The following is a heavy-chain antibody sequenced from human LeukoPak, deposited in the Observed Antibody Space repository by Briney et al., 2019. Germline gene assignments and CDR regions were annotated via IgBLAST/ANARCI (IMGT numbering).Heavy chain of an antibody. J-gene: IGHJ3*02. D-gene: IGHD2-21*02. CDR1: GFTFSSYG. Sequence: GGSLRLSCAASGFTFSSYGIHWVRQAPGKGLEWVAVISYDGSNKYYADSVKGRFTVSRDNSKNTLYLQMNSLRAEDTAVYYCAKETDGVDAFDIWGQGTMVTVSS. CDR2: ISYDGSNK. V-gene: IGHV3-30*18. CDR3: AKETDGVDAFDI.